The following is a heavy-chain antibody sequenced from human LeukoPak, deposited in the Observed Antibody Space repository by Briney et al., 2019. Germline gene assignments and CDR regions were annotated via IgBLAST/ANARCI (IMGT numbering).Heavy chain of an antibody. V-gene: IGHV1-18*04. J-gene: IGHJ4*02. Sequence: GASVKVSCKASGYTFTGYYMHWVRQAPGQGLEWMGWISAYNGNTNYAQKLQGRVTMTTDTSTSTAYMELRSLRSDDTAVYYCARDGRFDSSGYLDYWGQGTLVTVSS. CDR3: ARDGRFDSSGYLDY. CDR1: GYTFTGYY. D-gene: IGHD3-22*01. CDR2: ISAYNGNT.